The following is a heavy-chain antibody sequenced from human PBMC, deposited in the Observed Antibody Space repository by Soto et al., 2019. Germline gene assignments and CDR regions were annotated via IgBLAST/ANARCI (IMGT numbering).Heavy chain of an antibody. CDR2: ISWNSGSI. Sequence: SSGGYSWSWIRQPPGKGLEWVSGISWNSGSIGYADSVKGRFTISRDNAKNSLYLQMNSLRAEDKALYYCAKDSGSYYFDYWGQGTLVTVSS. J-gene: IGHJ4*02. V-gene: IGHV3-9*01. D-gene: IGHD1-26*01. CDR3: AKDSGSYYFDY. CDR1: SSGGYS.